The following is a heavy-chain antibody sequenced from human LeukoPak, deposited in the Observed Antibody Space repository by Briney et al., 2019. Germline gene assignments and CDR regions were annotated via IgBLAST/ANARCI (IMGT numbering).Heavy chain of an antibody. CDR2: VSSSSSTI. CDR3: ARGAYYYED. J-gene: IGHJ4*02. CDR1: GFTFSSHS. Sequence: GGSLRLSCAASGFTFSSHSMNWVRQAPGKGLEWVSYVSSSSSTIYYADSVKGRFTISRDNAKNSLYLQMNSLRAEDTAVYYCARGAYYYEDWGQGTLVTVSS. D-gene: IGHD3-22*01. V-gene: IGHV3-48*01.